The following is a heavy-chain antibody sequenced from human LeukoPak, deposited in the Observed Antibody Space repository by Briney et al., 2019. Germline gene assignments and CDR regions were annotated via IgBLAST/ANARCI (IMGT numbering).Heavy chain of an antibody. J-gene: IGHJ4*02. CDR3: AKDRGGSHYADSFDY. D-gene: IGHD1-26*01. CDR2: ISGSGGST. V-gene: IGHV3-23*01. CDR1: GFTFSSYG. Sequence: PGGSLRLSCAASGFTFSSYGMSWVRQAPGKGLEWVSAISGSGGSTYYADSVKGRFTISRDNSKNTLYLQMNSLRAEDTAVYYCAKDRGGSHYADSFDYWGQGTLVTVSS.